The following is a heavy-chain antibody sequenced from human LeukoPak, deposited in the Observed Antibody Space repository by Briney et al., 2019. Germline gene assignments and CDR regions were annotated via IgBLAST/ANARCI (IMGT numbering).Heavy chain of an antibody. V-gene: IGHV4-59*01. CDR3: ARLVWLGESPGSWFDS. CDR2: IYYSGST. J-gene: IGHJ5*01. CDR1: GGSISSYY. Sequence: SETLSLTCTVSGGSISSYYWSWIRQPPGKGLEWIGYIYYSGSTNYNPSLKSRVTISPDTSKNQLFLKLNSVTAADTAVYYCARLVWLGESPGSWFDSWGQGTLVNVSS. D-gene: IGHD3-10*01.